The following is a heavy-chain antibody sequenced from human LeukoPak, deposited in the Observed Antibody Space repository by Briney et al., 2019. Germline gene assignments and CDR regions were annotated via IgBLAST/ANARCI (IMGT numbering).Heavy chain of an antibody. J-gene: IGHJ4*02. CDR2: IRHDGSET. CDR1: GFTLSTYW. D-gene: IGHD3-22*01. Sequence: GGSLRLSCAASGFTLSTYWMSWVRQAPGKGLEWVANIRHDGSETYYVDSLRGRFTISRDNAKNLVYLQMSSLRAEDTAIYYCARDETYDYESNGYLDFWGQGTVVTVSS. V-gene: IGHV3-7*01. CDR3: ARDETYDYESNGYLDF.